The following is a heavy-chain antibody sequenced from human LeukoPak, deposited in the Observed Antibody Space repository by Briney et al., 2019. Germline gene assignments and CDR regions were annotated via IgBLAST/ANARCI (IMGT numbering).Heavy chain of an antibody. D-gene: IGHD2-15*01. J-gene: IGHJ6*03. CDR3: ARSTDRWWFHYYYYYYMDV. CDR1: GGSISSHY. CDR2: IYYSGST. V-gene: IGHV4-59*11. Sequence: SETLSLTCTVSGGSISSHYWSWIRQPPGKGLEWIGYIYYSGSTNYNPSLKSRVTISVDTSKNQFSLKLSSVTAADTAVYYCARSTDRWWFHYYYYYYMDVWGKGTTVTVCS.